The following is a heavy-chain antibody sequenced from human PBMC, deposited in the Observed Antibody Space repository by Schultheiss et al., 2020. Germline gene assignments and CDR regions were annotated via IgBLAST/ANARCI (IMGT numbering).Heavy chain of an antibody. V-gene: IGHV4-61*01. CDR2: IYYSGST. D-gene: IGHD5-24*01. CDR3: ARAEGEMATLGFDY. J-gene: IGHJ4*02. Sequence: SETLSLTCTVSGGSISSGSYYWGWIRQPPGKGLEWIGYIYYSGSTNYNPSLKSRVTISVDTSKNQFSLKLSSVTAADTAVYYCARAEGEMATLGFDYWGQGTLVTVSS. CDR1: GGSISSGSYY.